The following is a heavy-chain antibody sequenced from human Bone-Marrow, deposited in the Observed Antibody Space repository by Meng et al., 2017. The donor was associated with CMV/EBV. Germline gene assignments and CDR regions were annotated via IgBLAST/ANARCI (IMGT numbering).Heavy chain of an antibody. CDR1: GGSISSYY. V-gene: IGHV4-59*01. D-gene: IGHD3-16*02. Sequence: SETLSLTCTVSGGSISSYYWSWIRQPPGKGLEWIGYIYYSGSTKYNPSLKSRFTISVDTSKNQFSLKLSSVTAADTAVYYCARVYDYVWGSYRTNGGFDYWGQGTLVSVYS. J-gene: IGHJ4*02. CDR3: ARVYDYVWGSYRTNGGFDY. CDR2: IYYSGST.